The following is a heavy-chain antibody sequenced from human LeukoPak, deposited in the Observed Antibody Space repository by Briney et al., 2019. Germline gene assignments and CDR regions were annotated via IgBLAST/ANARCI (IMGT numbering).Heavy chain of an antibody. CDR2: ISSSSSYM. Sequence: PGGSLRLSCAASAFTFASYSMNWVRQAPGKGLEWVSSISSSSSYMYYADSVKGRFTISRDNAKNSLYLQINSLRAEDTAVYYCARDSYWLGGTIGAFDIWGQGTMVTVSS. J-gene: IGHJ3*02. CDR3: ARDSYWLGGTIGAFDI. D-gene: IGHD3-10*01. V-gene: IGHV3-21*01. CDR1: AFTFASYS.